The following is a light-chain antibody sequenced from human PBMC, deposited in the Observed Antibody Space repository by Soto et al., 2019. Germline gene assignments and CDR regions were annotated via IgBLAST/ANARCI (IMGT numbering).Light chain of an antibody. Sequence: VTTQSPATLSVSPGGRATLSCRAIQSMSDTLAWYRQKPGQAPRLLIYDASNRATGIPARFSGSGSGTDFTLTICCLQPEDFATYYCQQANSFPLTFGGVTKVDI. J-gene: IGKJ4*01. CDR3: QQANSFPLT. CDR1: QSMSDT. V-gene: IGKV3D-15*01. CDR2: DAS.